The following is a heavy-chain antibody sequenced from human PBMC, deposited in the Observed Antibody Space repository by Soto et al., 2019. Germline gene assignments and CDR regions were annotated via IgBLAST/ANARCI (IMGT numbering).Heavy chain of an antibody. Sequence: EVQVLESGGGSVQPGGSLRLSCAASGFTFSNFAMSWVRHAPGKGLEWVSEISGSTGTTYYADSVKGRFIISRDNSKNTLHLPRNSLRAEDTAVYYCAKDTSSSPYYMDVWGKGTTVTVSS. D-gene: IGHD2-2*01. J-gene: IGHJ6*03. CDR3: AKDTSSSPYYMDV. CDR2: ISGSTGTT. CDR1: GFTFSNFA. V-gene: IGHV3-23*01.